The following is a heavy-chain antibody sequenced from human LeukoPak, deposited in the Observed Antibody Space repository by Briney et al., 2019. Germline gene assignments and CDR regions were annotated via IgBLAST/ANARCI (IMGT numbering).Heavy chain of an antibody. D-gene: IGHD6-13*01. CDR2: IIPILGIA. V-gene: IGHV1-69*04. CDR3: ASQIIAAGSWFDP. Sequence: ASVSVSCKASGGTFSSYAISWVRQAPGQGLEWMGRIIPILGIANYAQKFQGRVTITADKSTSTAYMELSSLRSEDTAVYYCASQIIAAGSWFDPWGQGTLVTVSS. CDR1: GGTFSSYA. J-gene: IGHJ5*02.